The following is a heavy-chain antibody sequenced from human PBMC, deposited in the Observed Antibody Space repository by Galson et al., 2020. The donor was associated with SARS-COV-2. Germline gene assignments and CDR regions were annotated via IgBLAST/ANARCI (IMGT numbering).Heavy chain of an antibody. CDR3: AKDSPSYSSNNDAFDI. CDR2: IWYDGSNK. Sequence: GGSLRLSCAASGFTFSSYGMHWVRRAPGKGLEWVAVIWYDGSNKYYADSVKGRFTISRDNSKNTLYLQMNSLRAEDTAVYYCAKDSPSYSSNNDAFDIWGQGTMVTVSS. D-gene: IGHD6-13*01. J-gene: IGHJ3*02. CDR1: GFTFSSYG. V-gene: IGHV3-33*06.